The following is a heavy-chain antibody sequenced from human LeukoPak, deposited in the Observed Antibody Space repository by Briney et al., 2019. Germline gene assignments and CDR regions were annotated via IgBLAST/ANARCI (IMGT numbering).Heavy chain of an antibody. CDR2: NSGSGGST. V-gene: IGHV3-23*01. CDR3: AKVIVSVDTAIDY. J-gene: IGHJ4*02. D-gene: IGHD5-18*01. Sequence: PGGSLRLSCAASGFTFSSYAMTWVRQAPGQGLEWVSGNSGSGGSTYYADSVKGRFTISRDNSKSTLYLQMNSLRAEDTAVYYCAKVIVSVDTAIDYWGQGTLVTVSS. CDR1: GFTFSSYA.